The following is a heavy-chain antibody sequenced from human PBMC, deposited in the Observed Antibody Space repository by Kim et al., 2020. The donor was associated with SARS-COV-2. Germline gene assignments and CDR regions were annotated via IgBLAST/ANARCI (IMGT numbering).Heavy chain of an antibody. CDR3: AKWGTPALYRTTWYVVAAFDS. CDR1: GFIFSSHD. D-gene: IGHD6-13*01. J-gene: IGHJ4*02. V-gene: IGHV3-30*18. Sequence: GRSLRVSCAASGFIFSSHDMHWVRLAPGKGLEWVAGTSYDGTNKYYADSVRGRFTISRDNSRNTLYLQMNSLRTEDAAVYYCAKWGTPALYRTTWYVVAAFDSWGQGTLVTVSS. CDR2: TSYDGTNK.